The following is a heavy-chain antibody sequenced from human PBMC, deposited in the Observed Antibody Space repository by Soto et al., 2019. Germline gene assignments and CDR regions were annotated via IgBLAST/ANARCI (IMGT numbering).Heavy chain of an antibody. J-gene: IGHJ4*02. CDR1: GFIFSNYA. CDR2: ISTGGVNT. Sequence: GWSLRLSCAASGFIFSNYAMSWVRQTPEKGLEWVSTISTGGVNTHYADSVEGRFTISRDDSKNTLYLQMNSLRVEDTALYYCARDVGGYNAMFDYWGQGTQVTVSS. D-gene: IGHD6-25*01. CDR3: ARDVGGYNAMFDY. V-gene: IGHV3-23*01.